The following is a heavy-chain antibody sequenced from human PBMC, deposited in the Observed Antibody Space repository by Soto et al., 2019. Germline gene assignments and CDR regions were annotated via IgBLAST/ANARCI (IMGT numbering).Heavy chain of an antibody. CDR3: AATFGHYYDSSGYYYYFDY. J-gene: IGHJ4*02. V-gene: IGHV1-58*01. CDR2: IVVGSGNT. D-gene: IGHD3-22*01. CDR1: GFTFTSSA. Sequence: ASVKVSCKASGFTFTSSAVQWVRQARGQRLEWIGWIVVGSGNTNYAQKFQERVTITRDMSTSTAYMELSSLRSEDTAVYYCAATFGHYYDSSGYYYYFDYWGQGTLVTVSS.